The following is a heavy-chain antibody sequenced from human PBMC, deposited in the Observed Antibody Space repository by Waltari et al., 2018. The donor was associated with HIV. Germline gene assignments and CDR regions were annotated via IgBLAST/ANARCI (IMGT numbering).Heavy chain of an antibody. J-gene: IGHJ6*02. CDR1: GFTVRSSQ. CDR3: GRMMVRGVIMTGVDV. Sequence: EVQLVETGGGLIQPGGSLRLSCVASGFTVRSSQMGWFRQAPGKGPEWVSFIYSVGTRYYTDSVKGRFTISRDESKNTVNLQLNSLRAEDTAVYYCGRMMVRGVIMTGVDVWGQGTTVIVSS. CDR2: IYSVGTR. D-gene: IGHD3-10*01. V-gene: IGHV3-53*02.